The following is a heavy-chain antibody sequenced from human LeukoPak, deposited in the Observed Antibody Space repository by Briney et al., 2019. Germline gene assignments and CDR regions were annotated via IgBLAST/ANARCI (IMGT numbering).Heavy chain of an antibody. Sequence: SVKVSCKASGGXFSSYAISWVRQAPGQGLEWMGRIIPILGIANYAQKFQGRATITADKSTSTAYMELSSLRSEDTAVYYCARVGSAGAFDIWGQGTMVTVSS. CDR1: GGXFSSYA. V-gene: IGHV1-69*04. D-gene: IGHD3-16*01. CDR2: IIPILGIA. J-gene: IGHJ3*02. CDR3: ARVGSAGAFDI.